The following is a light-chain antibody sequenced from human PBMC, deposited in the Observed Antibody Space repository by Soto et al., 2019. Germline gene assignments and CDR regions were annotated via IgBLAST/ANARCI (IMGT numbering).Light chain of an antibody. CDR1: QSIGTW. J-gene: IGKJ1*01. CDR3: QHYFGYLWT. Sequence: DIQMTQSPSTLSASVGDTVSITCRGSQSIGTWLDWFQHKPGKAPKVVIYGALGLESGVPPRFSGSASGTDFILTIDRLQPDDFATYYCQHYFGYLWTFGQGTKVDIK. V-gene: IGKV1-5*03. CDR2: GAL.